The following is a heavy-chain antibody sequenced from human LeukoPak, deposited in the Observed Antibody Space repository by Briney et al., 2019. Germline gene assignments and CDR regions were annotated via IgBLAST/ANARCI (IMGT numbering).Heavy chain of an antibody. V-gene: IGHV1-2*02. CDR2: INPNSGGT. CDR3: ARGRGSGSYRLFDY. CDR1: GYTFTGYY. J-gene: IGHJ4*02. D-gene: IGHD1-26*01. Sequence: ASVKVSCKASGYTFTGYYMHWVRQAPGQGLEWMGWINPNSGGTNYAQKFQGRVTMTRDTSISTAYMELSRLRSDDTAVYYCARGRGSGSYRLFDYWGQGTLVTVSS.